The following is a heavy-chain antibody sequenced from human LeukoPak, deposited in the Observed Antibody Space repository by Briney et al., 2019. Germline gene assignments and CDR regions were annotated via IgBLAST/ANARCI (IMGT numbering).Heavy chain of an antibody. D-gene: IGHD5-24*01. CDR1: GGSISSGSYY. J-gene: IGHJ4*02. Sequence: PSETLSLTCTVSGGSISSGSYYWSWIRQPAGKGLEWIGRIYTSGSTNYNPPLKSRVTISVDTSKNQFSLKLSSVTAADTAVYYCARDEDGRGIGFDYWGQGTLVTVSS. V-gene: IGHV4-61*02. CDR3: ARDEDGRGIGFDY. CDR2: IYTSGST.